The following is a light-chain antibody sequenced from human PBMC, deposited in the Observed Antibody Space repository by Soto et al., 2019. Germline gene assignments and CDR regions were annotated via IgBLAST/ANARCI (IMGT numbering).Light chain of an antibody. J-gene: IGKJ1*01. CDR2: DAS. CDR3: QQRSNWSWK. V-gene: IGKV3-11*01. CDR1: ESVVSF. Sequence: EIALTQSPATLSLSPGERATLSCRAMESVVSFVACYPHKPGQAPRLLIYDASNRATGTPARFSGSGSGTDFTLVISSLEPEDFAVYYCQQRSNWSWKFGQATKVDI.